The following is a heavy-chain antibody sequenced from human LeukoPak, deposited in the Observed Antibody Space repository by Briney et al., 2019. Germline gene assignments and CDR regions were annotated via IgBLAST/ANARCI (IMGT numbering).Heavy chain of an antibody. CDR2: INPNSGGT. J-gene: IGHJ5*02. V-gene: IGHV1-2*02. CDR1: GYTFTGYY. D-gene: IGHD3-10*01. Sequence: ASVKVSCKASGYTFTGYYMHWVRQAPGQGLEWMGWINPNSGGTNYAQKFQGRVTMTRDTSISTAYMELSRLRSDDTAVYYCARAARVTMVRGVWFDPWGQGTLVTVSS. CDR3: ARAARVTMVRGVWFDP.